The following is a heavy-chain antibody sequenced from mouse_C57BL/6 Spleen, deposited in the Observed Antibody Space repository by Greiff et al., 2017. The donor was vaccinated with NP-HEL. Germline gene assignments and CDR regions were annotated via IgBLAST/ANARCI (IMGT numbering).Heavy chain of an antibody. CDR2: INPGSGGT. V-gene: IGHV1-54*01. CDR1: GYAFTNYL. J-gene: IGHJ2*01. CDR3: AREDGYFFDY. Sequence: QVQLKQSGAELVRPGTSVKVSCKASGYAFTNYLIEWVKQRPGQGLEWIGVINPGSGGTNYNEKFKGKATLTADKSSSTAYMQLSSLTSEDSAVYFCAREDGYFFDYWGQGTTLTVSS. D-gene: IGHD2-3*01.